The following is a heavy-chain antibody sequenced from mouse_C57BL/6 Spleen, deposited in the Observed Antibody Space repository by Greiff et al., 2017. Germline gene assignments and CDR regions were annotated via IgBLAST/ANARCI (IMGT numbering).Heavy chain of an antibody. J-gene: IGHJ3*01. Sequence: QVQLQQSEPGLVQPSQSLSITCTVSGFSLTSYGVHWVRQSPGKGLEWLGVIWSGGSTDYNAAFISRLSISKDNSKSQVFFKMNSLQADDTAIYYCARGSYGNYWGFAYWGQGTLVTVSA. CDR1: GFSLTSYG. D-gene: IGHD2-1*01. V-gene: IGHV2-2*01. CDR2: IWSGGST. CDR3: ARGSYGNYWGFAY.